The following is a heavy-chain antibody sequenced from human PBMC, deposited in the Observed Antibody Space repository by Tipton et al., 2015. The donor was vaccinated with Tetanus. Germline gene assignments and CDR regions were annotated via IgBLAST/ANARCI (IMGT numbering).Heavy chain of an antibody. J-gene: IGHJ5*02. V-gene: IGHV3-53*01. Sequence: SLRLSCAASGFTVSSNYMNWVRQAPGKGLEWVSVIYSDGNTYYADFVKDRFTISRDNAKNSLYLQMNSLRAEDTAVYYCARNLGRYYYDSSGYFEDFNWFAPWGQGTLVSVPS. D-gene: IGHD3-22*01. CDR1: GFTVSSNY. CDR3: ARNLGRYYYDSSGYFEDFNWFAP. CDR2: IYSDGNT.